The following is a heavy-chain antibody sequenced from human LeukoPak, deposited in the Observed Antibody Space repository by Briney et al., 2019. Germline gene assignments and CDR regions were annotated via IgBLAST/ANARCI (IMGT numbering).Heavy chain of an antibody. CDR2: INPSGGST. CDR3: ARDRSSMVRGVISYYFDY. CDR1: GYTFTSYY. D-gene: IGHD3-10*01. J-gene: IGHJ4*02. V-gene: IGHV1-46*01. Sequence: GASVKVSCKASGYTFTSYYMHWVRQAPGQGLEWMGIINPSGGSTSYAQKFQGRVTMTRDTSTSTVYMELSSLRSEDTAVYYCARDRSSMVRGVISYYFDYWGQGTLVTVSS.